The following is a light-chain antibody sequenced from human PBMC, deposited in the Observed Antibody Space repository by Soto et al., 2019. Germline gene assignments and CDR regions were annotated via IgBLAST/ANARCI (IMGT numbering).Light chain of an antibody. V-gene: IGLV2-8*01. CDR3: SSYAGSNNYV. CDR2: EVN. Sequence: QSALTQPPSASGSLGQSVTISCTGTSSDIGNYETVSWYQHHPGKAPQAVIYEVNKRPSGVPDRFSGSKSGNTASLTVSRLQAEDEGDYYCSSYAGSNNYVFGTGTKLTVL. J-gene: IGLJ1*01. CDR1: SSDIGNYET.